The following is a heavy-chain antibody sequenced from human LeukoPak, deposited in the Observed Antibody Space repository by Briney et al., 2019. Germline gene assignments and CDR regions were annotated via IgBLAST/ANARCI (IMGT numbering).Heavy chain of an antibody. CDR2: IIPIFGTA. CDR1: GGTFSSYA. D-gene: IGHD2-2*01. CDR3: ARADDCSSTSCYYYYYMDV. V-gene: IGHV1-69*13. Sequence: GASVKASCKASGGTFSSYAISWVRQAPGQGLEWMGGIIPIFGTANYAQKFQGRVTITADESTSTAYMELSSLRSEDTAVYYCARADDCSSTSCYYYYYMDVWGKGTTVTVSS. J-gene: IGHJ6*03.